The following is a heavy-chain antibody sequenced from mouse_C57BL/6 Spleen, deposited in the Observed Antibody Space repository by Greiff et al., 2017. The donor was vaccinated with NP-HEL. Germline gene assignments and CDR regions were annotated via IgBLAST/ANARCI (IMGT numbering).Heavy chain of an antibody. V-gene: IGHV5-2*01. CDR2: INSDGGST. D-gene: IGHD2-4*01. Sequence: EVQLVESGGGLVQHGESLKLSCESNEYEFPSHDMSWVRKTPEKRLELVAAINSDGGSTYYPDTMERRFIISRDNTKKTLYLQMRSLRSEDTALYYCARHEGGLRQAWFAYWGQGTLVTVSA. CDR3: ARHEGGLRQAWFAY. J-gene: IGHJ3*01. CDR1: EYEFPSHD.